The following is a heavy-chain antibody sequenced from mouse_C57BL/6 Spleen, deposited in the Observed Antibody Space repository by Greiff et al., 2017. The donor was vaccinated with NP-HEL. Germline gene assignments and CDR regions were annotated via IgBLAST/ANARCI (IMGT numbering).Heavy chain of an antibody. CDR2: IDPETGGT. Sequence: QVQLQQSGAELVRPGASVTLSCKASGYTFTDYEMHWVKQTPVHGLEWIGAIDPETGGTAYNQKFKGKAILTADKSSSTAYMELRSLTSEDSAVYYCTRGGGYSYYFDYWGQGTTLTVSS. CDR1: GYTFTDYE. D-gene: IGHD2-3*01. J-gene: IGHJ2*01. CDR3: TRGGGYSYYFDY. V-gene: IGHV1-15*01.